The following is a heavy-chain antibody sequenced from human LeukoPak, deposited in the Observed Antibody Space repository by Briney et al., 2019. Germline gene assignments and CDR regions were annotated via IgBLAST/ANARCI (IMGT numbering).Heavy chain of an antibody. CDR1: GGTFSSYA. Sequence: SVKVSCKAAGGTFSSYASSWVRQAPGQGLEWMGGIIPIFGTANYAQKFQGRVTITTDESTSTAYMELSSLRSEDTAVYYCARANCSSNSCYIFHYWGQGTLVTVSS. J-gene: IGHJ4*02. V-gene: IGHV1-69*05. D-gene: IGHD2-2*02. CDR3: ARANCSSNSCYIFHY. CDR2: IIPIFGTA.